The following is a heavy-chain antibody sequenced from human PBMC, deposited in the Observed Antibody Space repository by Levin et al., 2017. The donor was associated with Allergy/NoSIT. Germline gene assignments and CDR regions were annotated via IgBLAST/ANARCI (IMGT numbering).Heavy chain of an antibody. CDR3: ARDYGDHYAADY. CDR2: MNPNSGNT. CDR1: GYTFTSYD. J-gene: IGHJ4*02. V-gene: IGHV1-8*01. Sequence: GESLKISCKASGYTFTSYDINWVRQATGQGLEWMGWMNPNSGNTGYAQKFQGRVTMTRNTSISTAYMELSSLRSEDTAVYHCARDYGDHYAADYWGQGTLVTVSS. D-gene: IGHD4-17*01.